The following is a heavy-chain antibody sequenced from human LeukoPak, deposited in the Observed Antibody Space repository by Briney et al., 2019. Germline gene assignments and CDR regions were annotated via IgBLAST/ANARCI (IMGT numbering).Heavy chain of an antibody. CDR2: IIPIFGTA. CDR3: ASGKHDYGDYYFDY. CDR1: RGTFSSYA. D-gene: IGHD4-17*01. J-gene: IGHJ4*02. Sequence: GASVKVSCKASRGTFSSYAINWVRQAPGQGLEWMGGIIPIFGTANYAQKFQGRVTITADESTSTAYMELSSLRSEDTAVYYCASGKHDYGDYYFDYWGQGTLVTVSS. V-gene: IGHV1-69*13.